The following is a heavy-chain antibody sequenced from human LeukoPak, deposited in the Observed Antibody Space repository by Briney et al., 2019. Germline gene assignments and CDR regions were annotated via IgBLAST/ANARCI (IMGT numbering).Heavy chain of an antibody. CDR1: GFTFSSYG. J-gene: IGHJ4*02. CDR2: ISYDGSNK. D-gene: IGHD1-26*01. V-gene: IGHV3-30*03. CDR3: ATHPSGSYHDY. Sequence: GGSLRLSCAASGFTFSSYGMHWVRQAPGKGLEWVAVISYDGSNKYYADSVKGRFTISRDNSKNTLYLQMNSLRAEDTAVYYCATHPSGSYHDYWGQGTLVTVSS.